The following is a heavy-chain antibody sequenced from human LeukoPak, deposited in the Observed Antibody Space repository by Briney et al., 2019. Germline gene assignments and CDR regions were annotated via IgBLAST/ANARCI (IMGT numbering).Heavy chain of an antibody. D-gene: IGHD1-7*01. Sequence: SETLSLTCTVSGGSFSSYYWSWIRQPPGKGLEWIGYIYYSGSTNYNPSLKSRVTISVDTSKNQFSLKLSSVTAADTAVYHCARDNWNYGSSMDVWGQGTTVTVSS. CDR3: ARDNWNYGSSMDV. CDR2: IYYSGST. CDR1: GGSFSSYY. J-gene: IGHJ6*02. V-gene: IGHV4-59*01.